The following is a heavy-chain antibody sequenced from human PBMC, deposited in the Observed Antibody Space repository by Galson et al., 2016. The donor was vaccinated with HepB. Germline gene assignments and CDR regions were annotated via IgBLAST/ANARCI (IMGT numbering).Heavy chain of an antibody. Sequence: SVKVSCKASGYTLGSKAFHWVRQARGRGLEWIGWIAVGSGNTRFAQGLQGRVTLTTDMSSNTVNMEVSSLTPADTATYFCAVERLGAVDYWGQGTEVTVAS. CDR1: GYTLGSKA. D-gene: IGHD3-16*01. CDR2: IAVGSGNT. CDR3: AVERLGAVDY. V-gene: IGHV1-58*01. J-gene: IGHJ4*02.